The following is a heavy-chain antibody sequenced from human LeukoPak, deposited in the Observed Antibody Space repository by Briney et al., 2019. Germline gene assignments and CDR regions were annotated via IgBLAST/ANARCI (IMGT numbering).Heavy chain of an antibody. CDR1: DGSLDIYY. V-gene: IGHV4-34*01. J-gene: IGHJ4*02. CDR3: ARASYSYDINGWVPFDY. D-gene: IGHD3-22*01. CDR2: ITYRGSP. Sequence: SETLSLTCGASDGSLDIYYWMFVRQPPGKGLQWIGEITYRGSPYYHPSLKSRVTISIDASQRHVSLTLNSVTAADTAVYYCARASYSYDINGWVPFDYWGQGTLVTVSS.